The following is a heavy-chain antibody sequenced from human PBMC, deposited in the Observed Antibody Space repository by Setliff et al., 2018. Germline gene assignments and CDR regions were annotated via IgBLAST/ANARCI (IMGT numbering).Heavy chain of an antibody. J-gene: IGHJ4*02. Sequence: PGGSLRLSCAASGFTFSSYAITWVRQAPGKGLEWVSMISGSAQTTYYADSGKDRFTISRDNSKNTVYLEMNSLTAEDTAVYYCAKRGPYCSGGTCHYYFDYWGQGTLVTVSS. D-gene: IGHD2-15*01. CDR1: GFTFSSYA. V-gene: IGHV3-23*01. CDR2: ISGSAQTT. CDR3: AKRGPYCSGGTCHYYFDY.